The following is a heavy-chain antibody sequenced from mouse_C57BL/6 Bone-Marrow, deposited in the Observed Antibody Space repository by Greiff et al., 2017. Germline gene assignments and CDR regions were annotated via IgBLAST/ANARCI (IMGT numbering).Heavy chain of an antibody. Sequence: QVQLQQPGAELVKPGASVKMSCKASGYTFTSYWITWVKQRPGQGLEWIGDIYPGSGSTNYNEKFKSKATLTVDTSSSTAYMQLSSLTSEDSAVYYCARVGFYYRGLYFDYWGQGTTLTVSS. J-gene: IGHJ2*01. CDR2: IYPGSGST. V-gene: IGHV1-55*01. D-gene: IGHD2-12*01. CDR3: ARVGFYYRGLYFDY. CDR1: GYTFTSYW.